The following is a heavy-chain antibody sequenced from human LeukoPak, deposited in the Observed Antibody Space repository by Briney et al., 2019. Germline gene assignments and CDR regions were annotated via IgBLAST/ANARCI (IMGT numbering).Heavy chain of an antibody. CDR1: GGSITTNY. J-gene: IGHJ6*03. V-gene: IGHV4-59*01. D-gene: IGHD2-15*01. CDR2: ISNSGST. CDR3: ARRYCSGDSCFSGEYYYYYMDV. Sequence: SETLSLTCTVSGGSITTNYWSWIRQPPGKGLEWIGYISNSGSTNYNPSLKSRVTISIDTSKNQFSLRLSSATAADTAVYYCARRYCSGDSCFSGEYYYYYMDVWGKGTTVTVSS.